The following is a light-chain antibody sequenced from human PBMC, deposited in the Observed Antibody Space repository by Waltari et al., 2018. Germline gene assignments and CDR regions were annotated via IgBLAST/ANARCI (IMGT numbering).Light chain of an antibody. V-gene: IGLV3-21*04. CDR2: YDN. J-gene: IGLJ1*01. Sequence: SFVLTQPPSVSVAPGGTAKITCGGSIVGSESVHWYQQKPGQAPVLVIYYDNDRPAGFPGRFSGFTSGNTATLTISRVEAGDEANYYCQVWDTSIDVGVFETGTKVTVL. CDR1: IVGSES. CDR3: QVWDTSIDVGV.